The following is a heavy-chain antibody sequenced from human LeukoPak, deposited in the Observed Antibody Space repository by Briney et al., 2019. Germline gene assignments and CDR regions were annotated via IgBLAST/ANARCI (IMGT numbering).Heavy chain of an antibody. CDR1: GYYFTSYS. D-gene: IGHD1-26*01. Sequence: ESLLIFCKGSGYYFTSYSIVWVRQMPGKGLEWMGVISPGDSSTTYSPSFQGQVTISADKSISTAYLQWRSLQASDTAMYYCARQAKGESTWHEWWGQGTVVTVSS. CDR3: ARQAKGESTWHEW. CDR2: ISPGDSST. J-gene: IGHJ4*02. V-gene: IGHV5-51*01.